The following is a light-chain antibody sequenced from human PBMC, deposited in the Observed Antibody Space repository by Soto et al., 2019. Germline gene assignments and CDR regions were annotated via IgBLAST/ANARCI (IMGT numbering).Light chain of an antibody. CDR1: SSDIGAYDY. CDR2: EVS. CDR3: SSYTSSSTVGV. J-gene: IGLJ1*01. V-gene: IGLV2-14*01. Sequence: QSVLTQPASVSGSPGQSITFSCTGTSSDIGAYDYVSWYQQHPGKAPKVIISEVSKRPSGVSHRFSGSKSGNTASLTISGLQAEDEADYYCSSYTSSSTVGVFGTGTKVTVL.